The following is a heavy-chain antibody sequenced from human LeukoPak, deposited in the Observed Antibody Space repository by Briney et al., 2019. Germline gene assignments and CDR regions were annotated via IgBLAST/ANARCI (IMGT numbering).Heavy chain of an antibody. CDR1: GYTFTSYY. CDR3: ARDTHYYDSSGYEVDYFDY. D-gene: IGHD3-22*01. Sequence: ASVEVSCKASGYTFTSYYMHWVRQAPGQGLEWMGIINPSGGSTSYAQKFQGRVTMTRDMSTSTVYMELSSLRSEDTAVYYCARDTHYYDSSGYEVDYFDYWGQGTLVTVSS. V-gene: IGHV1-46*01. CDR2: INPSGGST. J-gene: IGHJ4*02.